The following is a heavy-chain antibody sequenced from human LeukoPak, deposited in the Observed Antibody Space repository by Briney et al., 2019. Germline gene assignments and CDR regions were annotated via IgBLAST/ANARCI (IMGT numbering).Heavy chain of an antibody. Sequence: GESLKISCKGSGYIFTSYWIGWVRQMPGKGLEWMGIIYPGDSDTRYSPSFQGQVTISADKSITTAYLQWSSLKASDTAMYYCARHLGYCSGGRCFGHFDYWGQGTLVTVSS. V-gene: IGHV5-51*01. CDR2: IYPGDSDT. CDR1: GYIFTSYW. CDR3: ARHLGYCSGGRCFGHFDY. J-gene: IGHJ4*02. D-gene: IGHD2-15*01.